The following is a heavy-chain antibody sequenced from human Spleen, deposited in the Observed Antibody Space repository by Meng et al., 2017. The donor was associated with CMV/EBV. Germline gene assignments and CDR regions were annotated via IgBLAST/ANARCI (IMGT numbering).Heavy chain of an antibody. Sequence: SCVGSRYAFADYYMNWIRQAPGKGLEWVSYITSSGRTIYYADSVKGRFTVSRDNAKNSLYLQMNSLRADDTAVYYCARGIVTGDVDFWGQGTLVTVSS. V-gene: IGHV3-11*04. CDR1: RYAFADYY. D-gene: IGHD1-26*01. CDR3: ARGIVTGDVDF. J-gene: IGHJ4*02. CDR2: ITSSGRTI.